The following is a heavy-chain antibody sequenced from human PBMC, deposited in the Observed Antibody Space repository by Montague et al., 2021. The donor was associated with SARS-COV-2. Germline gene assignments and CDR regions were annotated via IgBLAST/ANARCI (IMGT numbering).Heavy chain of an antibody. D-gene: IGHD3-3*01. CDR2: IYYSGST. J-gene: IGHJ6*03. V-gene: IGHV4-59*01. CDR3: AGTYYDFWSGFIHYYYMDV. Sequence: SETLSLTCTVSGGSLSSYNWSWIRKPPGRRLEWIGYIYYSGSTNYNPSLKSRVTISVDTSKNQFSLKLSSVTAADTAVYYCAGTYYDFWSGFIHYYYMDVWGKGTTVTVSS. CDR1: GGSLSSYN.